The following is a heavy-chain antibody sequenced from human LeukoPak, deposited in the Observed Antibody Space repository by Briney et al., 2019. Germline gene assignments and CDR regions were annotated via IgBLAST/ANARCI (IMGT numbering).Heavy chain of an antibody. CDR3: ANLGFSYGLDN. V-gene: IGHV3-23*01. D-gene: IGHD5-18*01. Sequence: GGSLRLSCAASGFTFSSYAMSWVRQAPGKGLEWVSAISSSGGSTFYADSVKGRFTISRDNSKNTLYLQMNSLRAEDTAVYYCANLGFSYGLDNWGQGTLVTVSS. CDR2: ISSSGGST. CDR1: GFTFSSYA. J-gene: IGHJ4*02.